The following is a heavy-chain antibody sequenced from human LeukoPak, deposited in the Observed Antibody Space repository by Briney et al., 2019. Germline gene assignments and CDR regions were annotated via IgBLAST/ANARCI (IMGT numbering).Heavy chain of an antibody. Sequence: KPSETLSLTCTVSGGSISSSSYYWGWIRQPPGKGLEWIGSIYYSGSTYYNPSLKSRVTISVDTSKNQFSLKLSSVTAADTAVYYCARVLYYDVLTGYYINGWFDPWGQGTLVTVSS. CDR1: GGSISSSSYY. CDR2: IYYSGST. V-gene: IGHV4-39*01. J-gene: IGHJ5*02. D-gene: IGHD3-9*01. CDR3: ARVLYYDVLTGYYINGWFDP.